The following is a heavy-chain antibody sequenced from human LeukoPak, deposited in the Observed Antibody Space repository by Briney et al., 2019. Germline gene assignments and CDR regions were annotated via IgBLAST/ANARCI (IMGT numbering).Heavy chain of an antibody. CDR1: GFTFSSFT. D-gene: IGHD2-2*01. CDR2: IDTTSNNI. J-gene: IGHJ6*02. V-gene: IGHV3-48*04. CDR3: ARDIPFKVVPAPPPYYYYGMDV. Sequence: QAGGSLRLSCAASGFTFSSFTMNWVRQTPGKGLEWVSYIDTTSNNIYYADSVKGRFTISRDNAKNSLYLQMNSLRAEDTAVYYCARDIPFKVVPAPPPYYYYGMDVWGQGTTVTVSS.